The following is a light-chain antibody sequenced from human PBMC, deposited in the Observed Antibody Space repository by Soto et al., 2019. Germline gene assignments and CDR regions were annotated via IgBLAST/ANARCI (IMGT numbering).Light chain of an antibody. CDR1: QNVSSY. V-gene: IGKV3-11*01. CDR2: DAS. CDR3: QQRSNWPRLT. Sequence: EIVLTQSPATLSLSPGERATLSCRASQNVSSYLAWYQLKPGQAPRLLIYDASNRAIGIPARFSGSGSGTDFTLTISSLQPEDFAVYFCQQRSNWPRLTFGGGTKVEI. J-gene: IGKJ4*01.